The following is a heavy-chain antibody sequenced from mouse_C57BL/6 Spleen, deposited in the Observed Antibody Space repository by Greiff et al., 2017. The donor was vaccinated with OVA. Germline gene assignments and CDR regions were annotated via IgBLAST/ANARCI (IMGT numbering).Heavy chain of an antibody. J-gene: IGHJ2*01. V-gene: IGHV5-17*01. CDR1: GFTFSDYG. Sequence: EVQLVESGGGLVKPGGSLKLSCAASGFTFSDYGMHWVRQAPEKGLEWVAYISSGSSTIYYADTVKGRFTISRDNAKNTLFLQMTSLRSEDTAMYYCARPGTSLLDDWGQGTTLTVSS. CDR3: ARPGTSLLDD. D-gene: IGHD3-3*01. CDR2: ISSGSSTI.